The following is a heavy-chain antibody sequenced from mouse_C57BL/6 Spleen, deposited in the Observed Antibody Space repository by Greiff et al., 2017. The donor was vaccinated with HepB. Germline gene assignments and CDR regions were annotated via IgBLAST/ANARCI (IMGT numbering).Heavy chain of an antibody. CDR1: GYTFTSYG. Sequence: VQRVESGAELARPGASVKLSCKASGYTFTSYGISWVKQRTGQGLEWIGEIYPRSGNTYYNEKFKGKATLTADKSSSTAYMELRSLTSEDSAVYFCARPYGNYEYFDVWGTGTTVTVSS. D-gene: IGHD2-1*01. CDR2: IYPRSGNT. J-gene: IGHJ1*03. CDR3: ARPYGNYEYFDV. V-gene: IGHV1-81*01.